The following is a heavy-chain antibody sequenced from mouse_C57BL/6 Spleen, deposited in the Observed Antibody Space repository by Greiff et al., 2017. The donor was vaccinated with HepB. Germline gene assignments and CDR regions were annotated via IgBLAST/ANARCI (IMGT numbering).Heavy chain of an antibody. CDR3: ASDDWVWYFDV. CDR1: GFNIKDYY. D-gene: IGHD4-1*01. J-gene: IGHJ1*03. Sequence: EVKLVESGAELVKPGASVKLSCTASGFNIKDYYMHWVKQRTEQGLEWIGRIDPEDGETKYAPKFQGKATITADTSSNTAYLQLSSLTSEDTAVYCCASDDWVWYFDVWGTGTTVTVSS. CDR2: IDPEDGET. V-gene: IGHV14-2*01.